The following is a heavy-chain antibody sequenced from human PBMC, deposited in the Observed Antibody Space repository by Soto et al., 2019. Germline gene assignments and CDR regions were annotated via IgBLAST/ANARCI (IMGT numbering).Heavy chain of an antibody. CDR3: ERAVTRRSVPDY. Sequence: SETLSLTCTVSGGSISSYYWSWIRQPPGKGLEWIGYIYYSGSTNYNPSLKSRVTISVDTSKNQFSLKLSSVTAADTAVYYCERAVTRRSVPDYLGQGTLVTVS. V-gene: IGHV4-59*01. CDR1: GGSISSYY. CDR2: IYYSGST. D-gene: IGHD3-3*01. J-gene: IGHJ4*02.